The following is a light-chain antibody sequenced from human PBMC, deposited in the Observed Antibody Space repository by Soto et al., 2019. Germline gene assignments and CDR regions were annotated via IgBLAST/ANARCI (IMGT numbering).Light chain of an antibody. V-gene: IGKV1-39*01. CDR1: QTISNY. CDR3: QETYSTPFI. CDR2: AES. J-gene: IGKJ3*01. Sequence: DIQMTQSPSSLSASVGDRVTINCRASQTISNYLNWYQEKPGKAPKLLIYAESNLQSGVPSRFSGSGSGTEFTLTISNLQPEDFASYYCQETYSTPFIFGAVTKVDI.